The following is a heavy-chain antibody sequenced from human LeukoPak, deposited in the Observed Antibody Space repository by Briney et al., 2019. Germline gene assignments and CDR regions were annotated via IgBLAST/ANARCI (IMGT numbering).Heavy chain of an antibody. D-gene: IGHD6-13*01. J-gene: IGHJ1*01. CDR2: ISAYNGNT. CDR1: GYTFTSYG. Sequence: ASVKVSCKASGYTFTSYGISWVRQAPGQGLEWMGWISAYNGNTNYAQKLQGRVTMTTDTSTSTAYMELRSLRSDDTAVYYCARDHRSSWYPEYFQHWGQGTLVTVSS. CDR3: ARDHRSSWYPEYFQH. V-gene: IGHV1-18*01.